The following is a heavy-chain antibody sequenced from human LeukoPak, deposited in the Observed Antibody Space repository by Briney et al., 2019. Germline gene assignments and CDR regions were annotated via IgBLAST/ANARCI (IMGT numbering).Heavy chain of an antibody. CDR2: IYYSGST. V-gene: IGHV4-59*12. J-gene: IGHJ5*02. CDR1: GGSISSYY. D-gene: IGHD6-6*01. Sequence: SETLSLTCTVSGGSISSYYWSWIRQPPGKGLEWIGYIYYSGSTNYNPSLKSRVTISVDTSKNQFSLKLSSVTAADTAVYYCARARSIAARPTLVGWFDPWGQGTLVTVSS. CDR3: ARARSIAARPTLVGWFDP.